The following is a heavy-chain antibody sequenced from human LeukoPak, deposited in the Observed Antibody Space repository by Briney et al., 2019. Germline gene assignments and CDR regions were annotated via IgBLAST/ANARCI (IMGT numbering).Heavy chain of an antibody. Sequence: PGGSLRLSCAASGFTFSSYSMNWVRQAPGKGLEWVSSISSSSSYIYYADSVKGRFTISRDNAKNSLYLQMNSLRAEDTAVYYCARGGVEGNSYFDYWGQGTLVTVSS. V-gene: IGHV3-21*01. D-gene: IGHD1-7*01. J-gene: IGHJ4*02. CDR2: ISSSSSYI. CDR3: ARGGVEGNSYFDY. CDR1: GFTFSSYS.